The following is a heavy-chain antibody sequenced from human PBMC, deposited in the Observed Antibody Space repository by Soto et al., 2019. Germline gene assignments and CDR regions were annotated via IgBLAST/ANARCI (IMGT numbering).Heavy chain of an antibody. CDR1: GFIFSSYG. D-gene: IGHD3-10*01. Sequence: GGSLRLSCAASGFIFSSYGMHWVRQAPGKGLEWVALISYDESNEYYADSVKGRFTISRDNSKNTLYLQMNSLRAEDTAVYYCAKDYYGSGSLVWGQGSLVTVSS. CDR2: ISYDESNE. V-gene: IGHV3-30*18. J-gene: IGHJ4*02. CDR3: AKDYYGSGSLV.